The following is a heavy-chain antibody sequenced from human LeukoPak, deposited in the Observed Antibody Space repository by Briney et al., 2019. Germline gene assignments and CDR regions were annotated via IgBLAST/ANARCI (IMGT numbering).Heavy chain of an antibody. J-gene: IGHJ6*03. Sequence: PSETLSLTCTVSGGSISGYYWSWIRQPPGKGLEWIGYMYYSGITNYNPSLKSRVTMSVDTSKNQFSLKLSSVTVADTAVYYCARTDYGSGSGYYYYYYYYMDVWGKGSTVTISS. CDR2: MYYSGIT. CDR1: GGSISGYY. D-gene: IGHD3-10*01. CDR3: ARTDYGSGSGYYYYYYYYMDV. V-gene: IGHV4-59*01.